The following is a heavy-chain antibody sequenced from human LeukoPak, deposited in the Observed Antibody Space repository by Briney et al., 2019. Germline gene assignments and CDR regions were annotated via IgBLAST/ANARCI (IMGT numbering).Heavy chain of an antibody. J-gene: IGHJ3*02. CDR3: ARNPISPGLGDI. CDR2: IKQDGSEK. V-gene: IGHV3-7*01. CDR1: GFTFSRYW. D-gene: IGHD3-9*01. Sequence: GGSLRLSCAASGFTFSRYWMSWVRQAPGKGLEWVANIKQDGSEKYYVDSVRGRFTISRDNPKNSLYLQMNSLRAEDTAVYYCARNPISPGLGDIWGQGTMVTVS.